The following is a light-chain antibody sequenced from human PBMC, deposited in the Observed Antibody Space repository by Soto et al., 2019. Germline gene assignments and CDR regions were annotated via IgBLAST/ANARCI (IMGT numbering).Light chain of an antibody. CDR2: AAS. V-gene: IGKV1-39*01. J-gene: IGKJ1*01. CDR1: QSISSY. Sequence: DIPMTQSPSSLSASVGDRVTITCRASQSISSYLNWYQQKPGKAPKLLIYAASSLQSGVPSRFSGSGSGTDFTLTISSLQPEDFATYYCQQYNSYSGTFGQGTKVEIK. CDR3: QQYNSYSGT.